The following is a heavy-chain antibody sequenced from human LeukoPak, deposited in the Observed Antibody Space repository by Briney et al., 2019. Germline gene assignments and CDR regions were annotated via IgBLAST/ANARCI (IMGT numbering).Heavy chain of an antibody. CDR2: IYHSGST. CDR3: ARDTTGKFDY. CDR1: GGSISSGGYS. J-gene: IGHJ4*02. V-gene: IGHV4-30-2*01. Sequence: SQTLSLTCAASGGSISSGGYSWSWIRQPPGKGLEWIGYIYHSGSTYYNPSLKSRVTISVDRSKNQFSLKLSSVTAADTAVYYCARDTTGKFDYWGQGTLVTVSS. D-gene: IGHD4-11*01.